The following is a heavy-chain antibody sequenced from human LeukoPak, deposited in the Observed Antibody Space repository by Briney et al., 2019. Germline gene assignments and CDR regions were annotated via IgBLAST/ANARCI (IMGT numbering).Heavy chain of an antibody. CDR2: ISGSGGST. Sequence: GGSLRLSCAASGFTFSSYDMSWVRQAPGKGLEWVSAISGSGGSTYYADSVKGRFTISRDNSKNTLYLQMNSLRAEDTAVYYCATGVWNYGIFDYWGQGTLVTVSS. J-gene: IGHJ4*02. V-gene: IGHV3-23*01. CDR1: GFTFSSYD. D-gene: IGHD1-7*01. CDR3: ATGVWNYGIFDY.